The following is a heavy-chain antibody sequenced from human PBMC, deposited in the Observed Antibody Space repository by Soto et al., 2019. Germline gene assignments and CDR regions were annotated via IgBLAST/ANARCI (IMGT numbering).Heavy chain of an antibody. CDR2: TYFRGSA. Sequence: SETLSLTCDVSGVSITSHYWNWIRQSPGMGLEWIGSTYFRGSASYNPSLKSRVTISLDTYKDQLSLTLSAVTAADSAVYYCARDLRSRGWFDPWGPGILVTVS. CDR1: GVSITSHY. J-gene: IGHJ5*02. V-gene: IGHV4-59*11. CDR3: ARDLRSRGWFDP.